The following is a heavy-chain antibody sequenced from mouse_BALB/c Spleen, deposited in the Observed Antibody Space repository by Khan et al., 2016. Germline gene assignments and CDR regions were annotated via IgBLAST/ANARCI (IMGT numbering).Heavy chain of an antibody. CDR3: ARDDQDYDAWFAS. CDR2: IWPGGST. V-gene: IGHV2-9*02. D-gene: IGHD2-4*01. Sequence: QVQLKESGPGLVAPSQSLSITCTVSGFSLTNSGVHWIRQPPGKGLEWRGVIWPGGSTDYNSALMSRLSITKDNSQNQVFLKMISLQTDDTAMYYCARDDQDYDAWFASWGQGTLVIVSA. J-gene: IGHJ3*01. CDR1: GFSLTNSG.